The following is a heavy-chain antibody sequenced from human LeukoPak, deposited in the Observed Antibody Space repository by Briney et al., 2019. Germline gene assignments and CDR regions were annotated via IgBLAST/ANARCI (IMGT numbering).Heavy chain of an antibody. J-gene: IGHJ4*02. CDR2: ISGSGGST. D-gene: IGHD6-6*01. V-gene: IGHV3-23*01. CDR1: GFTFSSYA. CDR3: AKSGYSSSSFGVDY. Sequence: GGSLRLSCAASGFTFSSYAMSWVRQAPGKGLEWVSAISGSGGSTYYADSVKGRFTISRDNSKNTLYLQMNSLRAEDTAVYYCAKSGYSSSSFGVDYWGQGTLVTVSS.